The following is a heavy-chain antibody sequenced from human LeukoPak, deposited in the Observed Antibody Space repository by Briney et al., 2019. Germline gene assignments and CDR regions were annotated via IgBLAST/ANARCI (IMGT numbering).Heavy chain of an antibody. J-gene: IGHJ6*04. CDR2: IWYDGSNK. V-gene: IGHV3-33*01. D-gene: IGHD2-15*01. Sequence: GGSLRLSCAASGFTFSSYGMHWVRQAPGKGLEWVAVIWYDGSNKYYADSVKGRFTISRDNSKNTLYLQMNSLRAEDTAVYYCARDLGAYCSGGGCRYYYGMDVWGKGTTVTVSS. CDR3: ARDLGAYCSGGGCRYYYGMDV. CDR1: GFTFSSYG.